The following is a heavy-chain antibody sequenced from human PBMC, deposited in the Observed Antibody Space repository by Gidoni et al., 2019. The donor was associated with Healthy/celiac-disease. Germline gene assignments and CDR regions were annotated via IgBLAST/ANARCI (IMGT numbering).Heavy chain of an antibody. CDR2: ISGSGGST. J-gene: IGHJ6*02. CDR1: GFTFSSYA. D-gene: IGHD3-16*01. CDR3: AKDIRSYIWGSYWQPQNYYYYGMDV. V-gene: IGHV3-23*01. Sequence: EVQLLESGGGLVQPGGSLRLSCAASGFTFSSYAMSWVRQAPGKGLEWVSAISGSGGSTYYADSVKGRFTISRDNSKNTLYLQMNSLRAEDTAVYYCAKDIRSYIWGSYWQPQNYYYYGMDVWGQGTTVTVSS.